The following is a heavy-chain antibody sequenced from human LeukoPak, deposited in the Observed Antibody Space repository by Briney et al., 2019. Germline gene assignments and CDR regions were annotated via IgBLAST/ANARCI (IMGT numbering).Heavy chain of an antibody. Sequence: GESLKISCKGFGYTFTTYWIAWVRQMPGKGLEWMGIIYPRDSDTRYSLSFQGQVTMSADKSINTAYLQWSTLKASDTAMYYCARQDGGSYQYYFDYWGQGALVTVSS. CDR1: GYTFTTYW. J-gene: IGHJ4*02. D-gene: IGHD1-26*01. CDR2: IYPRDSDT. CDR3: ARQDGGSYQYYFDY. V-gene: IGHV5-51*01.